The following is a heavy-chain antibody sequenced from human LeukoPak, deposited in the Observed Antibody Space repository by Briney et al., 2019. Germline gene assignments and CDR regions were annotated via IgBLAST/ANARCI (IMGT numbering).Heavy chain of an antibody. J-gene: IGHJ6*03. V-gene: IGHV3-66*01. CDR1: EFSVGSNY. CDR3: TISGGLPPRPYYYYYMDV. Sequence: GGSLRLSCAASEFSVGSNYMTWVRQAPGKGLEWVSLIYSGGSTYYADSVKGRFTISRDNSKNTLYLQMNSLKTEDTAVYYCTISGGLPPRPYYYYYMDVWGKGTTVTISS. D-gene: IGHD3-3*02. CDR2: IYSGGST.